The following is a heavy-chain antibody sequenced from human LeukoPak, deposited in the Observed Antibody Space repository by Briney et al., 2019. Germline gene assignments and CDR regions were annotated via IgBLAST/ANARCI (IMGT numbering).Heavy chain of an antibody. V-gene: IGHV1-69*04. CDR3: ARGTGSWLRLTRWFDP. Sequence: ASVKVSCKASGGTFSSYAISWVRQAPGQGLEWMGRIIPILGIANYAQKFQGRVTMTRNTSISTAYMELSSLVSEDTAVYYCARGTGSWLRLTRWFDPWGQGTLVTVSS. CDR1: GGTFSSYA. CDR2: IIPILGIA. J-gene: IGHJ5*02. D-gene: IGHD5-12*01.